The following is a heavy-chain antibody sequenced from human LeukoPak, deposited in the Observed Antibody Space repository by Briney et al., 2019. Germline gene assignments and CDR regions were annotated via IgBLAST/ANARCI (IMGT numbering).Heavy chain of an antibody. CDR3: ARDSCSGGSCHDAFDI. Sequence: ASVKVSCKASGYTFTSYYMHWVRQAPGQGLEWMGIINPSGGSTSYAQKFQGRVTITADKSTSTAYMELRSLRSDDTAVYYCARDSCSGGSCHDAFDIWGQGTMVTVSS. J-gene: IGHJ3*02. CDR2: INPSGGST. V-gene: IGHV1-46*01. CDR1: GYTFTSYY. D-gene: IGHD2-15*01.